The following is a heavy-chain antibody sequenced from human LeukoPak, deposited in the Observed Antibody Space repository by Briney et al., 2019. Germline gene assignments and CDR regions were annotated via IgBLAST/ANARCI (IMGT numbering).Heavy chain of an antibody. J-gene: IGHJ4*02. D-gene: IGHD1-26*01. V-gene: IGHV1-46*01. CDR3: ARAYSEYSIDC. CDR1: RYTYTNYY. Sequence: SVKLSCKGSRYTYTNYYVHWARQAPGHGLVWMGIIYPSGGGSSYAQKFQGRVTMTRDTSTSTVYMELSSLTSEDTAVYHCARAYSEYSIDCWGQGTLVTVSS. CDR2: IYPSGGGS.